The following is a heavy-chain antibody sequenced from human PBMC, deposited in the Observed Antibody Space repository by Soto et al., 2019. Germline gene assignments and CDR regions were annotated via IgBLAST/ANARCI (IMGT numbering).Heavy chain of an antibody. CDR1: GFTFSSYW. J-gene: IGHJ6*02. Sequence: GSLRLSCAASGFTFSSYWMSWVRQAPGKGLEWVANIKQDGSEKYYVDSMKGRFTISRDNAKNSLYLQMNSLRAEDTAVYYCARDITITMIVVVIPSGMDVWGQGTTVTVSS. V-gene: IGHV3-7*03. D-gene: IGHD3-22*01. CDR3: ARDITITMIVVVIPSGMDV. CDR2: IKQDGSEK.